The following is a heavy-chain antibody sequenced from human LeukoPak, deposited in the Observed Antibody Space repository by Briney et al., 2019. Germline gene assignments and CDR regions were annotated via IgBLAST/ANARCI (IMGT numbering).Heavy chain of an antibody. CDR1: GYTFTSYA. CDR2: INAGNGNT. Sequence: ASVKVSCKASGYTFTSYAMHWVRQAPGQRLEWMGWINAGNGNTKYSQEFQGRVTITRDTSASTAYMELSSLRSEDMAVYYCARGGGALGYDAFDIWGQGTMVTVSS. V-gene: IGHV1-3*03. D-gene: IGHD3-16*01. CDR3: ARGGGALGYDAFDI. J-gene: IGHJ3*02.